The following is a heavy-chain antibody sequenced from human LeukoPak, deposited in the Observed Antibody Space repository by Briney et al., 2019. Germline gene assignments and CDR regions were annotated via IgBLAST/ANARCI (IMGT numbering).Heavy chain of an antibody. CDR3: AKEGGQWQMNY. V-gene: IGHV3-30*18. CDR2: ISYDGSNK. CDR1: GFTFSTYW. D-gene: IGHD6-19*01. J-gene: IGHJ4*02. Sequence: PGGSLRLSCAASGFTFSTYWMHWVRQAPGKGLEWVAVISYDGSNKYYADSVKGRFTISRDNSKNMLYLQMNSLRAEDTAVYYCAKEGGQWQMNYWGQGTLVTVSS.